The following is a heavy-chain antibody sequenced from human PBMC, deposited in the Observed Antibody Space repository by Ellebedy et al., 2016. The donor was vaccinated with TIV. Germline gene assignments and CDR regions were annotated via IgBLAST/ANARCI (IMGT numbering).Heavy chain of an antibody. CDR1: GFTFSSYW. J-gene: IGHJ6*02. CDR3: AKRVTMVREVITYYHYAMDV. CDR2: INTDGSSK. V-gene: IGHV3-74*01. Sequence: GESLKISCVASGFTFSSYWMHWVRQAPGKGLVWVSRINTDGSSKTYVDSVKGRFTISRDNSKNTLYLQINSLRAEDKAVYYWAKRVTMVREVITYYHYAMDVWGQGTTVTVSS. D-gene: IGHD3-10*01.